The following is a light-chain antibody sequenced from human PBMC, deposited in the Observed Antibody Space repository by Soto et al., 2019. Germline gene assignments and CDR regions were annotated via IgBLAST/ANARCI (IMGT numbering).Light chain of an antibody. CDR1: QTISTY. J-gene: IGKJ1*01. CDR3: QQTYSTLWT. CDR2: GVS. V-gene: IGKV1-39*01. Sequence: DIQLTQSPSSLSASVGDRVTLTCRASQTISTYLNWYQQKPGKAPKLLIYGVSSLQSGVPSRFSGGGSGTDFSLTISSLQPEDIATYYCQQTYSTLWTFGQGTKVEIK.